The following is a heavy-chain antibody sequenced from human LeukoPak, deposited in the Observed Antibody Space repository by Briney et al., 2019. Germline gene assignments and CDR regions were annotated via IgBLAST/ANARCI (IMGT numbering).Heavy chain of an antibody. Sequence: SETLSLSCTVSGVSISTTSYYWGCIPQPPGQELEWVVSSYCSGSYSYNPSLNSRVTISVDTSKKQFSLKLRSVTAADTAVYYCARHVRWLQLTLYFDIWGRGTLVTVPS. J-gene: IGHJ2*01. CDR2: SYCSGSY. CDR1: GVSISTTSYY. V-gene: IGHV4-39*01. D-gene: IGHD5-24*01. CDR3: ARHVRWLQLTLYFDI.